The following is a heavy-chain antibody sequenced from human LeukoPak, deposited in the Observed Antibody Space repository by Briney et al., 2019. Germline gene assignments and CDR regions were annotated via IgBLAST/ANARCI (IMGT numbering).Heavy chain of an antibody. V-gene: IGHV1-69*02. CDR2: IIPMRNLA. CDR3: ARGKYCSGGECYSVRTSYDGFDS. Sequence: SVKVSCKASGGDFNTHIINWVRQAPGQGLEWMGRIIPMRNLANYAHKFQGRVIITADKSRRTAYMEMSRLTSDDTAVYYCARGKYCSGGECYSVRTSYDGFDSWGQGTVVSVSS. J-gene: IGHJ5*01. D-gene: IGHD2-15*01. CDR1: GGDFNTHI.